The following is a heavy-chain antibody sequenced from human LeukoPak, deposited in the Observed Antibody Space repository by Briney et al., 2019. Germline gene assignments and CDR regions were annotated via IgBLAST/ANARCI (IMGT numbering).Heavy chain of an antibody. CDR3: ARGAYYSDYYFDY. CDR1: GCSLRSYY. Sequence: LETLSLTCTVSGCSLRSYYWSWIRQPPGKGLGWVGYIYYSGSTNYNPSLKSRVTISVDTSKNQFSLKLSSVTAADTAVCYCARGAYYSDYYFDYWGQGTLVTVSA. CDR2: IYYSGST. V-gene: IGHV4-59*01. J-gene: IGHJ4*02. D-gene: IGHD4-17*01.